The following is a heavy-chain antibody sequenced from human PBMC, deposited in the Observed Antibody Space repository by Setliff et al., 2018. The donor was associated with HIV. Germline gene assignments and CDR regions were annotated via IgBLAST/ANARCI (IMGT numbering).Heavy chain of an antibody. D-gene: IGHD2-21*01. V-gene: IGHV1-69*05. J-gene: IGHJ4*02. CDR3: AKDFNLGLSRYFDH. Sequence: SVKVSCKASGDTLSIHPISWVRQAPGRGLDWMGGIIPAFGTANYAQKFQGRVTITTDESTSTAYMELSSLRFEDTAMYYCAKDFNLGLSRYFDHWGQGTLVTVSS. CDR1: GDTLSIHP. CDR2: IIPAFGTA.